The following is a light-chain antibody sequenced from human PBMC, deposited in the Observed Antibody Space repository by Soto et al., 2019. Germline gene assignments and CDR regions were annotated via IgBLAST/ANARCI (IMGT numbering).Light chain of an antibody. CDR1: SSNIGADYD. CDR2: GNS. Sequence: QAVVTQPPSVSGAPGQRVTISCTGTSSNIGADYDVHWYQQVPGTAPKLLIYGNSNRPSGVPDRFSGSKSGTSASLAITGLQAEDEADYYCQSYDSSLVVFGGGTKLTVL. V-gene: IGLV1-40*01. J-gene: IGLJ2*01. CDR3: QSYDSSLVV.